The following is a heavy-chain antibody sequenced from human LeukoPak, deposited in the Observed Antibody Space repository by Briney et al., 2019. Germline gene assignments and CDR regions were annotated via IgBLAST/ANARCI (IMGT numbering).Heavy chain of an antibody. CDR3: ARSSIAAWTFDY. Sequence: GASVKVSCKASGYTFTGYYMHWVRQAPGQGLEWMGRINPNSGGTNYAQKFQGRVTMTRDTSISTAYMELSRLRSDDTAVYYCARSSIAAWTFDYWGQGTLVTVSS. V-gene: IGHV1-2*06. CDR2: INPNSGGT. D-gene: IGHD6-6*01. CDR1: GYTFTGYY. J-gene: IGHJ4*02.